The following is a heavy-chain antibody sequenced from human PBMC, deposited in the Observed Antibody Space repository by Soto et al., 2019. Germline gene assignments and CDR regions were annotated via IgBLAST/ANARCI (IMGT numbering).Heavy chain of an antibody. Sequence: LRLSCAASGFTFSTFAMTWVRQAPGKGLEWVAFISGSGGGRHYIDSVKGRFTISRENSKNTLYLQLKSLRAEDTAIYYCAKDRHVKGRSGSLNSWGPGTMVTVYS. CDR3: AKDRHVKGRSGSLNS. CDR2: ISGSGGGR. J-gene: IGHJ4*02. V-gene: IGHV3-23*01. CDR1: GFTFSTFA.